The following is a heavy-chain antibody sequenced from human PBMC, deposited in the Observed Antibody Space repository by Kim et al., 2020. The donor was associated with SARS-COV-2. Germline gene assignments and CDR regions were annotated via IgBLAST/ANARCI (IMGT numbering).Heavy chain of an antibody. J-gene: IGHJ5*02. CDR1: GYSISSGYY. Sequence: SETLSLTCTVSGYSISSGYYWGWIRQPPGKGLEWIGSIYHSGSTYYNPSLKSRVTISVDTSKNQFSLKLSSVTAADTAVYYCARDTARRSYLVSSGWFDPWGQGTLVTVSS. CDR2: IYHSGST. D-gene: IGHD1-26*01. CDR3: ARDTARRSYLVSSGWFDP. V-gene: IGHV4-38-2*02.